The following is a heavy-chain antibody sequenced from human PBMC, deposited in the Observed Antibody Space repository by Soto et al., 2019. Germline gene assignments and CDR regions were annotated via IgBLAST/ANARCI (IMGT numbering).Heavy chain of an antibody. CDR1: GYTFTSYG. CDR3: ARVFSSSSRSGFDP. J-gene: IGHJ5*02. CDR2: ISAYNSNT. V-gene: IGHV1-18*01. Sequence: ASVKVSCKASGYTFTSYGISWVRQAPGQGLEWMGWISAYNSNTNYAQKHQGRVTMTTDTSTSTAYMELRSLRSDDTAVYYCARVFSSSSRSGFDPWGQGTLVTVSS. D-gene: IGHD6-6*01.